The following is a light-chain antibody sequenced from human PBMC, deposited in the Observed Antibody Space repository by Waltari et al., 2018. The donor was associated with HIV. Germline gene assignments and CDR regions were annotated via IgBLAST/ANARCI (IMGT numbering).Light chain of an antibody. J-gene: IGLJ2*01. CDR2: RNN. CDR1: TSNIGSYY. CDR3: AAWDDSLSGV. V-gene: IGLV1-47*01. Sequence: QSVLTQPPSASGTPGQRVTISCSGSTSNIGSYYVYWYQPLPGTAPKLLIYRNNQRPSGVPDRFSGSKSGTSASLAISGLRSEDEAEYYCAAWDDSLSGVFGGGTKLTVL.